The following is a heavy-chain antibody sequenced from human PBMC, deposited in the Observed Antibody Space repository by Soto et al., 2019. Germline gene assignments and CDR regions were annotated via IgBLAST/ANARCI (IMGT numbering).Heavy chain of an antibody. CDR3: ARDSSTAAYGSIVGATAFDY. CDR1: GFTFSSYA. J-gene: IGHJ4*02. D-gene: IGHD1-26*01. CDR2: ISYDGSNK. Sequence: GGSLRLSCAASGFTFSSYAMHWVRQAPGKGLEWVAVISYDGSNKYYAESVKGRFTISRDNSKNTLYLQMNSLRAEDTAVYYCARDSSTAAYGSIVGATAFDYWGQGTLVTVSS. V-gene: IGHV3-30-3*01.